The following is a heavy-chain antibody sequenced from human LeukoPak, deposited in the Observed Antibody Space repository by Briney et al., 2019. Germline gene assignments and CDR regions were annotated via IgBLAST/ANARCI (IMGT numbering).Heavy chain of an antibody. CDR1: GGTFSSYA. D-gene: IGHD4-11*01. Sequence: ASVKVSCKASGGTFSSYAISWVRQAPGQGLEWMGGIIPIFGTANYAQKFQGRVTITTDESTSTAYMELSSLRFEDTAVYYCASRLYDYSNYDYFDYWGQGTLVTVSS. CDR2: IIPIFGTA. V-gene: IGHV1-69*05. CDR3: ASRLYDYSNYDYFDY. J-gene: IGHJ4*02.